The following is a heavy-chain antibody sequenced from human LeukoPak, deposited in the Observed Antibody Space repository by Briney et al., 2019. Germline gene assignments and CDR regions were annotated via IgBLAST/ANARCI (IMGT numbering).Heavy chain of an antibody. CDR2: LYYSGST. Sequence: SETLSLTCTVSGGSISNYYWSWIWQPPGKGLEWIGYLYYSGSTTYNPPLKSRVSIAADTSKNQFSLNLSSVTAADTAVYYCARLVVPDGRWVHYHYGMDVWGQGTTVTVSS. D-gene: IGHD3-9*01. CDR1: GGSISNYY. CDR3: ARLVVPDGRWVHYHYGMDV. V-gene: IGHV4-59*01. J-gene: IGHJ6*02.